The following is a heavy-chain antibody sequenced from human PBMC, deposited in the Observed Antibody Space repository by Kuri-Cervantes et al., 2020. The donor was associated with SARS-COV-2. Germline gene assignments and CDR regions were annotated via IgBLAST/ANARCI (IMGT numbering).Heavy chain of an antibody. CDR2: INPSGGTT. D-gene: IGHD6-13*01. CDR3: ARASSSWYYDTFPDY. V-gene: IGHV1-46*01. Sequence: ASVKVSCKASGYTFTSHYMHWVRQAPGQGLEYMGMINPSGGTTYYAQKFQGRVTMTVDTSTSTVYMELSSLRSEDTAVYYCARASSSWYYDTFPDYWGQGTLVTVSS. CDR1: GYTFTSHY. J-gene: IGHJ4*02.